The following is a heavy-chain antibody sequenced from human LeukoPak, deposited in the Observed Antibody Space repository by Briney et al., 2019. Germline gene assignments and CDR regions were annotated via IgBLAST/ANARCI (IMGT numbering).Heavy chain of an antibody. Sequence: PGGSLRLSCAASGFTFSRYWMSWVRQAPGKGLEWVASVKEDGSQKNYADTMKGRFTISRDNAQKSLVLQMSSLRAEDTAMYYCAREAHWGPGTLVTVSS. V-gene: IGHV3-7*01. CDR2: VKEDGSQK. CDR1: GFTFSRYW. J-gene: IGHJ4*02. CDR3: AREAH.